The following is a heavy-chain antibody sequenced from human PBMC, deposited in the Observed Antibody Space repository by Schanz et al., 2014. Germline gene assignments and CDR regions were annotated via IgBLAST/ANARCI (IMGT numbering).Heavy chain of an antibody. CDR3: ATSGLVSHSFDAFDI. CDR2: ISSSSSSK. V-gene: IGHV3-48*02. D-gene: IGHD3-9*01. J-gene: IGHJ3*02. Sequence: EVYLVESGGDLVQPGKSLRLSCAASGFIFSTYNMNWVRQAPGKGLEWVSFISSSSSSKHYGDSVKGRFTISRDNAENLLYLQMSSLRDEDTAVYYCATSGLVSHSFDAFDIWGQGTMVTVSS. CDR1: GFIFSTYN.